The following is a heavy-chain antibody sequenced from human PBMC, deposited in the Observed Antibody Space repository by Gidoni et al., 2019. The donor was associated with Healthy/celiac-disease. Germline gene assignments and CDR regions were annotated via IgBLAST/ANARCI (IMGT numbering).Heavy chain of an antibody. CDR3: ARVAVRICGVIRTFDY. Sequence: QVQLQQWGAGLLKPSETLSLTCAVYGGSFSGYSWSWIRQPPGKGLEWIGEVNHSGSTNDIPSLKSRVSISVDTSKNQFSLKLSSVTAADTAVYYCARVAVRICGVIRTFDYWGQGTLVTVSS. CDR2: VNHSGST. D-gene: IGHD3-3*01. CDR1: GGSFSGYS. J-gene: IGHJ4*02. V-gene: IGHV4-34*01.